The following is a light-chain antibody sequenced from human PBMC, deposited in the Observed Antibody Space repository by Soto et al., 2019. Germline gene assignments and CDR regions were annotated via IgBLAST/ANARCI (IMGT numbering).Light chain of an antibody. CDR2: GAS. J-gene: IGKJ2*01. CDR3: QQYGISPLMYT. CDR1: QTVTNNY. Sequence: EIVLMQSPGTLSLSPGERATLSCRASQTVTNNYLAWYQQKPGQAPRLLIYGASSRATGVPDRFSGSGSGTDFTLTITRLQPEDFAVYYCQQYGISPLMYTFGHGTK. V-gene: IGKV3-20*01.